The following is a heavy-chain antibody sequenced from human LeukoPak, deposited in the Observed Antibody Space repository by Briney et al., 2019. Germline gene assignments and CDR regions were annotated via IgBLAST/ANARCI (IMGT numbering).Heavy chain of an antibody. D-gene: IGHD6-19*01. CDR1: GFTFSSYA. CDR2: ISGSGGSI. V-gene: IGHV3-23*01. J-gene: IGHJ4*02. CDR3: ATSSGWYVPPFDY. Sequence: QPGGSLRLSCAASGFTFSSYAISWVRQAPGKGLEWVSAISGSGGSIYYADSVKGRFTISRDNSKNTLYLQMNSLRAEDTAVYYCATSSGWYVPPFDYWGQGTLVTASS.